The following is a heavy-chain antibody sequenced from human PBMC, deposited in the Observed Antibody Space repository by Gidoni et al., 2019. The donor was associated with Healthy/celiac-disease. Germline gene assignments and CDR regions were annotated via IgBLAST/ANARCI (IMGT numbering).Heavy chain of an antibody. V-gene: IGHV3-23*01. Sequence: EVQLLESGGGLVQPGWSLRLSCAASGFPFSRHAMSWVRQAPGKGLEWVAAISGSGGSTYYADSVKGRFTISRDNSKNTLYLQMNSLRAEDTAVYYCAKVSHYYDSSGYYYEKAFDIWGQGTMVTVSS. CDR1: GFPFSRHA. D-gene: IGHD3-22*01. J-gene: IGHJ3*02. CDR2: ISGSGGST. CDR3: AKVSHYYDSSGYYYEKAFDI.